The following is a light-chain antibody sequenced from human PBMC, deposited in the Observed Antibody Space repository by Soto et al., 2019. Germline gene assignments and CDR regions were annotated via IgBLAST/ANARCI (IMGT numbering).Light chain of an antibody. J-gene: IGLJ2*01. CDR1: SGTVTNYHD. CDR2: DTD. V-gene: IGLV7-46*01. CDR3: LLSWHTVRV. Sequence: QAVVTQEPSVTVSPGGTVILTCGSSSGTVTNYHDPYWFQQKPGEAPRTLIYDTDNKQAWTPARFSGSLLGGKAALTLSGAQPEDEADYYCLLSWHTVRVFGGGTKLTVL.